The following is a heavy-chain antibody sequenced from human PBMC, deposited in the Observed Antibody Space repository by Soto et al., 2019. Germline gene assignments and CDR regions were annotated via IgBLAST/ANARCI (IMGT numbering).Heavy chain of an antibody. D-gene: IGHD5-12*01. CDR1: GFTFSSYG. CDR2: ISYDGSNK. Sequence: QVQLVESGGGVVQPGRSLRLSCAASGFTFSSYGMHWVRQAPGKGMEWVAVISYDGSNKYYADSVKGRFTISRDNSKNTLYLQMNSLRAEDTAVYYCANSGYDLYYYYGMDVWGPGTTVTVSS. V-gene: IGHV3-30*18. CDR3: ANSGYDLYYYYGMDV. J-gene: IGHJ6*02.